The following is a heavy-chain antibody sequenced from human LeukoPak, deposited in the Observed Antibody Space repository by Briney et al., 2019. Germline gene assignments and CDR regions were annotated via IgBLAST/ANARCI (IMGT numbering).Heavy chain of an antibody. J-gene: IGHJ4*02. CDR2: INPNSGAT. CDR3: ARGPGAATSYRP. D-gene: IGHD6-13*01. CDR1: GYTFTGYY. Sequence: GASVKVSCKASGYTFTGYYIHWVRQDPGQGLEWMGWINPNSGATNYAQKFQGRVTMTRDTSISTAYMELSRLGSDDTAVYFCARGPGAATSYRPWGQGTLVTVSS. V-gene: IGHV1-2*02.